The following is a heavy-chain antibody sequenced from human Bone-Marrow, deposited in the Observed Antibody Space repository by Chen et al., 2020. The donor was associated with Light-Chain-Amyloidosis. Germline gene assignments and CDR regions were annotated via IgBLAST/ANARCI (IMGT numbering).Heavy chain of an antibody. CDR1: GGSISSYY. D-gene: IGHD3-3*01. Sequence: QVQLQESGPGLVKPSETLSLTCTVSGGSISSYYWSWIRQPAGKGLEWIGRIYTSGSTNYNPSLKSRVTMSVDTSKNQFSLKLSSVTAADTAVYYCAGGVAWAYYDFWSGPSHYYYYYGMDVWGQGTTVTVSS. CDR3: AGGVAWAYYDFWSGPSHYYYYYGMDV. V-gene: IGHV4-4*07. CDR2: IYTSGST. J-gene: IGHJ6*02.